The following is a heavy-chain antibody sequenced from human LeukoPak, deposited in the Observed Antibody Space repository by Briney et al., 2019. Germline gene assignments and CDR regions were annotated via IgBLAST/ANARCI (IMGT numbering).Heavy chain of an antibody. CDR3: ARGLGYCSGGSCYSFRYNWFDP. D-gene: IGHD2-15*01. Sequence: SETLSLTCAVYGGSFSGYYWSWIRQPPGKGLEWIGEINHSGSTNYNPSLKSRVTISVDTSKNQFSLKLSSVTAADTAVYYCARGLGYCSGGSCYSFRYNWFDPWGQGTLVTGSS. CDR2: INHSGST. V-gene: IGHV4-34*01. J-gene: IGHJ5*02. CDR1: GGSFSGYY.